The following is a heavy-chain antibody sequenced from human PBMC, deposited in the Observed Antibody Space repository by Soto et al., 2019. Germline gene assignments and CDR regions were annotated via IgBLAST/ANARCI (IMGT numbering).Heavy chain of an antibody. CDR1: GDSVSNDNYY. CDR3: ARSQRGRTAFTFEY. V-gene: IGHV4-61*01. Sequence: SETLSLTCAVSGDSVSNDNYYWSWIRQPPGKGLEWIGYIYYSGTTNYNSYLKSRLSLSVDMSKNQFSLKLASVTAADTAVYFCARSQRGRTAFTFEYSGPGALATV. CDR2: IYYSGTT. J-gene: IGHJ4*02. D-gene: IGHD3-16*01.